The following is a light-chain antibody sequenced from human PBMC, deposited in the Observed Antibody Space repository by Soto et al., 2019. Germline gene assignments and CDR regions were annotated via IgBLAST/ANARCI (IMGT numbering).Light chain of an antibody. V-gene: IGLV2-14*01. CDR3: SSYTSTSTLVV. J-gene: IGLJ3*02. CDR2: EVS. CDR1: SSDVGGYNY. Sequence: SALTQPASVSGSPGQSITISCTGTSSDVGGYNYVSWYQQHPGKAPKLMISEVSNRPSGVSNRFSGSKSGNTASLTISGLQAEDEADYYCSSYTSTSTLVVFGGGTKVTVL.